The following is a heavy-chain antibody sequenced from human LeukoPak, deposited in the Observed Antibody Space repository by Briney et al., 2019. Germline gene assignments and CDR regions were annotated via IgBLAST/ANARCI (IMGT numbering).Heavy chain of an antibody. J-gene: IGHJ4*02. V-gene: IGHV3-74*03. CDR1: GFTFNTYW. CDR2: ISSDGSRT. Sequence: GGSLRLSCAASGFTFNTYWMYWVRQGSGKGLVWGSRISSDGSRTEYADSVEGRFTISRDNAKNTLYLQMDSLRAEDTAVYYCARGPSHSGSYFVYWGQGTLVTVSS. CDR3: ARGPSHSGSYFVY. D-gene: IGHD1-26*01.